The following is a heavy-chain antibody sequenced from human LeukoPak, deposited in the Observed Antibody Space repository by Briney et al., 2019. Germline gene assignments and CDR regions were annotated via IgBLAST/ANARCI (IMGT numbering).Heavy chain of an antibody. Sequence: GGSLRLSCAASGFTFSDYYMSWIRQALGKGLEWVSYISSSSSYTNYADSVKGRFTISRDNAKNSLYLQMSSLRAEDTAVYFCVRGYSFGPYGMDVWGQGTTVTVSS. J-gene: IGHJ6*02. CDR2: ISSSSSYT. D-gene: IGHD2-15*01. V-gene: IGHV3-11*03. CDR1: GFTFSDYY. CDR3: VRGYSFGPYGMDV.